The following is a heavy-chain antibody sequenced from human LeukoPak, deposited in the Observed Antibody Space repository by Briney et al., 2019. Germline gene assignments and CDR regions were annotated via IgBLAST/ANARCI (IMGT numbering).Heavy chain of an antibody. V-gene: IGHV4-39*02. D-gene: IGHD6-25*01. Sequence: SETLFLTCTVSGDSISRSTYYWAWIRQPPGKGLEWIGSVYYGRSPYFNPSLESRATISVDTSKNHFSLKMSSVTAADTAVYYCARSSGTGTFSYWGQGTLVTVSS. CDR2: VYYGRSP. CDR1: GDSISRSTYY. CDR3: ARSSGTGTFSY. J-gene: IGHJ4*02.